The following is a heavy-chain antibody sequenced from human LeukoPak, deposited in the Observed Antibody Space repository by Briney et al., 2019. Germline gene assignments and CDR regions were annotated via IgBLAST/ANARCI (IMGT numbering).Heavy chain of an antibody. V-gene: IGHV3-23*01. CDR2: ISGNGGTT. D-gene: IGHD2-8*01. CDR1: GFTFSSYA. J-gene: IGHJ4*02. Sequence: GGSLRLSCAASGFTFSSYAMTWVRQAPGRGLEWVSAISGNGGTTYYADSVKGRFTISRDNSKNTLYLQMNSLRAEDTAVYFCAKDIQCTYWGQGALVTVSS. CDR3: AKDIQCTY.